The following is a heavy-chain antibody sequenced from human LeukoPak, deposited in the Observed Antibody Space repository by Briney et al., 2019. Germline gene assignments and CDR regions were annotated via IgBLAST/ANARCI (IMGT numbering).Heavy chain of an antibody. D-gene: IGHD6-13*01. V-gene: IGHV1-46*01. Sequence: ASVKVSCKASGYTFTSYYMHWVRQAPGQGLEWMGIINPSGGSTSYAQKFQGRVTMTRDMSTSTAYMELSSLRSEDTAVYYCARDSSWYMFDYWGQGTLVTVSS. J-gene: IGHJ4*02. CDR3: ARDSSWYMFDY. CDR1: GYTFTSYY. CDR2: INPSGGST.